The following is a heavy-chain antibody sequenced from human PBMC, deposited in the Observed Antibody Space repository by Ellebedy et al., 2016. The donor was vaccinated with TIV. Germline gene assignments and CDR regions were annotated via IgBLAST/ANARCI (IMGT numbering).Heavy chain of an antibody. CDR1: GGSIRSSSYY. V-gene: IGHV4-39*01. CDR2: IYYSGNT. D-gene: IGHD1-1*01. J-gene: IGHJ2*01. Sequence: GSLRLSCTVSGGSIRSSSYYWGWIRQPPGTGLEWIGDIYYSGNTYYNPTLNSHITMSVEPSNTQFSLRLSSVTAADTAVYYCSRLEYPDVDLNWYFDLWGRGTLVTVSS. CDR3: SRLEYPDVDLNWYFDL.